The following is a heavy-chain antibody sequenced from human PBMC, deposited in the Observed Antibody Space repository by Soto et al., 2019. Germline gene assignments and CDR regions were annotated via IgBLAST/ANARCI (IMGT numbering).Heavy chain of an antibody. CDR1: VDSISSGSYY. Sequence: VXXTCTVSVDSISSGSYYWDLLRQRPGKGLEWIGNIFYSGSTLYNPSLKGRVSIDVDTSSNQFSLRLTSVTAEDTAVYFCARSGGYSGYDHFFDPWGHGTLVTVSS. D-gene: IGHD5-12*01. J-gene: IGHJ5*02. CDR3: ARSGGYSGYDHFFDP. CDR2: IFYSGST. V-gene: IGHV4-39*01.